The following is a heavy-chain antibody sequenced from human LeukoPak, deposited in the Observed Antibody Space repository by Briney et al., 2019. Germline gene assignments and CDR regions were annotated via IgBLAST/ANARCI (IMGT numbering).Heavy chain of an antibody. CDR1: GFTFSSYG. Sequence: GGSLRLSCAASGFTFSSYGMHWVRQAPGRVLEWVAFIRYDGSNKYYADSVKGRFTISRDNSKNTLYLQMNSLRAEDTAVYYCAKDREEMATRDYWGQGTLVTVSS. V-gene: IGHV3-30*02. D-gene: IGHD5-24*01. CDR2: IRYDGSNK. J-gene: IGHJ4*02. CDR3: AKDREEMATRDY.